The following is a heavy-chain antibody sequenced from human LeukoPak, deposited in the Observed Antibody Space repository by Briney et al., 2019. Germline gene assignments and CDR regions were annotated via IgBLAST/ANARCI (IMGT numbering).Heavy chain of an antibody. D-gene: IGHD2-2*01. CDR1: GFTFGSFA. J-gene: IGHJ4*02. CDR2: ITGSGGGT. Sequence: GGSLRLSCAASGFTFGSFAMRWVRQAPGKGLEWVSAITGSGGGTYYADSVKGRFTISRDNSKNTLYLQMNSLRAEDTAVYYCARTGCSSFNCYLDYWGQGTLVTVSS. V-gene: IGHV3-23*01. CDR3: ARTGCSSFNCYLDY.